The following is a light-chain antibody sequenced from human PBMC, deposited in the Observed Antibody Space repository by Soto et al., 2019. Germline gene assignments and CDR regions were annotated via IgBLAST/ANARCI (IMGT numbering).Light chain of an antibody. CDR2: YDS. CDR1: NIGSKS. Sequence: SYELTQPPSVSVAPGKTARITCGGNNIGSKSVHWYQHKPGQAPVLVIYYDSDRPSGIPERFSGSNSGNTATLTISRVAAGDEADYSCQVWDSSSDHPVFGGGTKLTVL. J-gene: IGLJ2*01. V-gene: IGLV3-21*04. CDR3: QVWDSSSDHPV.